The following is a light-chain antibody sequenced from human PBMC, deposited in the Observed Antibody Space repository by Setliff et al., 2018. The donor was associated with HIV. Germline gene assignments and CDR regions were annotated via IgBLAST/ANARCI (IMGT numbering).Light chain of an antibody. CDR2: WDT. CDR3: ASWDDSLSGGV. CDR1: RSNLGRHY. V-gene: IGLV1-47*01. Sequence: QSVLTQPPSASGTPGQRVTIPCSGGRSNLGRHYVYWYQQLSGTAPTLLIYWDTERPSGVPDRISGSRSGTSASLAISGLRSEDEADYYCASWDDSLSGGVFGGGTQLTVL. J-gene: IGLJ3*02.